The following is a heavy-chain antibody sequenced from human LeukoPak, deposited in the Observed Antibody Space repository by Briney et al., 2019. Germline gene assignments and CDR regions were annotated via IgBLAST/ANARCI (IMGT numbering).Heavy chain of an antibody. Sequence: VSVKVSCKASGYTFTSYYMHWVRQAPGQGLEWMGIINPSGGSTSYAQKFQGRVTMTRDMSTSTVYMELSSLRSEDTAVYYCATSSGSYDSSGELDYWGQGTLVTVSS. CDR3: ATSSGSYDSSGELDY. CDR1: GYTFTSYY. D-gene: IGHD3-22*01. CDR2: INPSGGST. V-gene: IGHV1-46*01. J-gene: IGHJ4*02.